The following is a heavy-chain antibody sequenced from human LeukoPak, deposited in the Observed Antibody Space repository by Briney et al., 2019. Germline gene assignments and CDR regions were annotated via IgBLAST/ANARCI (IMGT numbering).Heavy chain of an antibody. CDR3: ARDREWYYDFWSGYSYYYGMDV. Sequence: ASVKVSCKASGYTFTGYYMHWVRQAPGQGLEWMGRINPNSGGTNYAQKFQGRVTMTRDTSISTAYMELSRLRSDDTAVYYCARDREWYYDFWSGYSYYYGMDVWGQGTTVTVSS. J-gene: IGHJ6*02. D-gene: IGHD3-3*01. V-gene: IGHV1-2*06. CDR1: GYTFTGYY. CDR2: INPNSGGT.